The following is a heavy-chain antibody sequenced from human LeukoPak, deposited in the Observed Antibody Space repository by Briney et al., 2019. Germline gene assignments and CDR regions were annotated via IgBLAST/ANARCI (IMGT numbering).Heavy chain of an antibody. CDR3: ATGASNWDFDY. J-gene: IGHJ4*02. V-gene: IGHV4-30-4*01. Sequence: SQTLSLTCTVSGGSISSGDYYWSWIRQPPGKGLEWIGYIYYSGSTYFNPSLKSRVTISVDTSKNQFSLKLSSVTAADTAVYYCATGASNWDFDYWGRGTLVTVSS. CDR1: GGSISSGDYY. CDR2: IYYSGST. D-gene: IGHD7-27*01.